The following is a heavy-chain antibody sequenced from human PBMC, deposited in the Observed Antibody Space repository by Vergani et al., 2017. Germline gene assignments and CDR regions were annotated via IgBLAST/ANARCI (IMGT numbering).Heavy chain of an antibody. J-gene: IGHJ6*02. Sequence: QLQLQESGPGLVKPSETLSLTCTVSGGSISSSSYYWGWIRQPPGKGLEWIGSIYYSGSTYYNPSLKSRVTISVDTSKNQFSLKLSSVTAADTAVYYCARHVAYGGGDCYPYDSGMDVWGQGTTVTVS. CDR1: GGSISSSSYY. CDR2: IYYSGST. CDR3: ARHVAYGGGDCYPYDSGMDV. D-gene: IGHD2-21*02. V-gene: IGHV4-39*01.